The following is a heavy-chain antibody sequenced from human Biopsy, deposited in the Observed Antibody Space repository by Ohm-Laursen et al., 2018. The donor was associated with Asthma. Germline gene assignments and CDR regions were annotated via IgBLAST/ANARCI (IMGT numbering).Heavy chain of an antibody. D-gene: IGHD1-26*01. Sequence: LRLSCAASGFTFSSYAMSWVRQAPGKGLEWVSAISGSGGSTYYADSVKGRFTIPRDNSKNTLYLQMNGLRAEDTAVYYCAKGEWELLEANFDYWGQGTLVTVSS. V-gene: IGHV3-23*01. J-gene: IGHJ4*02. CDR2: ISGSGGST. CDR3: AKGEWELLEANFDY. CDR1: GFTFSSYA.